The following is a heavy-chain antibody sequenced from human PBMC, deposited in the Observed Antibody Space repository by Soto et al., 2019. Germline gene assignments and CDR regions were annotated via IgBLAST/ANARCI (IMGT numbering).Heavy chain of an antibody. V-gene: IGHV4-59*01. CDR3: ARETALDHGALDI. J-gene: IGHJ3*02. D-gene: IGHD2-21*02. CDR1: GRSISSYY. CDR2: IYYSGST. Sequence: QVQLQESGPGLVKPSETLSLTCTVSGRSISSYYWSWIRQPPGKGLEWIGYIYYSGSTNYNPSLKSRATISVDTCKNQFALKLSSVTAAHAAVYYCARETALDHGALDIWGQGTMVTVSS.